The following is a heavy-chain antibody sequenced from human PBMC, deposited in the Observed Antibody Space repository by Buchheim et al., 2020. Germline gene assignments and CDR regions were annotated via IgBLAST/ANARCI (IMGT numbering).Heavy chain of an antibody. CDR2: ISPSGRLV. V-gene: IGHV3-48*01. CDR1: GFTFNIFS. Sequence: EVQLVESGGDLVQPGGSLRLSCAASGFTFNIFSMNWVRQAPGKGLEWGSYISPSGRLVYYTDSAKGRFTISRDNPKTLLYPQMNSLRAEDTAVYYCARETDYFDYWGQGAL. J-gene: IGHJ4*02. CDR3: ARETDYFDY.